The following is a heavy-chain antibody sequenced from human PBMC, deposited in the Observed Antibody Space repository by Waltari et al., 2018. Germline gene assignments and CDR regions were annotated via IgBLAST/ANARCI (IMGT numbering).Heavy chain of an antibody. CDR2: IYYSWST. CDR3: TRGEGIWAFDI. V-gene: IGHV4-39*07. CDR1: VGSISSSSYY. D-gene: IGHD2-15*01. Sequence: QLHLQQSGPGLVKHSETLSLPCTVSVGSISSSSYYWGWIRQPPGKGLEWIGSIYYSWSTYYNPSLKSRVTISVDTSKNQFSLKLSSVTAADTAGYYCTRGEGIWAFDIWGQGTMVTVSS. J-gene: IGHJ3*02.